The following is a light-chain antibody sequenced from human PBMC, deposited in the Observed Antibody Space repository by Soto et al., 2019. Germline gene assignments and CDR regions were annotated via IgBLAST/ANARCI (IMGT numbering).Light chain of an antibody. CDR1: SSNIGAGYD. J-gene: IGLJ2*01. CDR2: GNS. V-gene: IGLV1-40*01. Sequence: QSVLTQPPSVSGAPGQRVTISCTGSSSNIGAGYDVHWYQQLPGTAPKVLIYGNSNRPSGVPDRFPGSKSGTSASLAITGLQAEDEADYNCQSYDSSLSGVVFGGGTKLTVL. CDR3: QSYDSSLSGVV.